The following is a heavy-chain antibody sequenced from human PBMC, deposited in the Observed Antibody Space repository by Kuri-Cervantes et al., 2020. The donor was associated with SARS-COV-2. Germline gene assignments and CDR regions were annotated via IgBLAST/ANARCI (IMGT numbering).Heavy chain of an antibody. D-gene: IGHD5-12*01. CDR3: ATALIVATVDY. J-gene: IGHJ4*02. CDR2: ISSSSSYI. V-gene: IGHV3-21*01. CDR1: GFTFSSYS. Sequence: GESLKISCAASGFTFSSYSMNWVRQAPGKGLEWVSSISSSSSYIYYADSVKGRFTISRDNAKNSLYLQMNSLRAEDTAVYYCATALIVATVDYWGQGTLVTVSS.